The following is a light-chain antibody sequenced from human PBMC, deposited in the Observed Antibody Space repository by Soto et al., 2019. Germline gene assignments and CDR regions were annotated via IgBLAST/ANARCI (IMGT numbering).Light chain of an antibody. J-gene: IGLJ2*01. CDR3: SSYTSTSTRVL. Sequence: QSALTQPASVSGSPGQSIAISCTGTSSDIGGYSYVSWYQHHPGKAPKFIIYDVTNRPSGVSDRFSGSKSGNTASLTISGLQADDEAVYFCSSYTSTSTRVLFGGGTKLTV. V-gene: IGLV2-14*03. CDR2: DVT. CDR1: SSDIGGYSY.